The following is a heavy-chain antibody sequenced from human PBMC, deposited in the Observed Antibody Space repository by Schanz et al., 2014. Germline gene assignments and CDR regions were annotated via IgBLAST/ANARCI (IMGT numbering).Heavy chain of an antibody. CDR2: INPNTGGT. CDR1: GYTFTDYS. CDR3: ARDPYGKNSGDFDY. J-gene: IGHJ4*02. V-gene: IGHV1-2*06. Sequence: QVQVIQSGPEVKKPGASVKVSCKASGYTFTDYSLHWVRQAPGQGLEWMGRINPNTGGTNFAQKFQGRVTMTRDTSITTAYMDLSGLTSDDTAVYFCARDPYGKNSGDFDYWGQGTLVTVSS. D-gene: IGHD4-17*01.